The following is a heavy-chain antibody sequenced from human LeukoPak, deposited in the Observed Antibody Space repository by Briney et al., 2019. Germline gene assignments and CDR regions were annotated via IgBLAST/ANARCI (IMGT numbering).Heavy chain of an antibody. V-gene: IGHV3-23*01. CDR1: GFTFSGYA. J-gene: IGHJ4*02. CDR2: ISSSDST. CDR3: GKGSAGSPAGGFFDY. D-gene: IGHD3-10*01. Sequence: GGSLRLSCAASGFTFSGYAMSWVRQAPGKGLKWVSGISSSDSTYYADSVKGRFTISRDTSKNTLYLQVNSLRAEGTAVYYCGKGSAGSPAGGFFDYWGQGTLVTVSS.